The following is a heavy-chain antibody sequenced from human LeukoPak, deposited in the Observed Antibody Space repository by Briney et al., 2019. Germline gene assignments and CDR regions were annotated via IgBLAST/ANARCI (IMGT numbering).Heavy chain of an antibody. J-gene: IGHJ4*02. Sequence: GGSLRLSCAASGFTFSSYSMNWVRQAPGKGLEWVSFISSSSNFIYYADSVKGRFTISRDNAENSLYLQMNSLRAEDTAVYYCARTYCSGANCYRYFDYWGRGTLVTVSS. D-gene: IGHD2-15*01. CDR2: ISSSSNFI. CDR1: GFTFSSYS. V-gene: IGHV3-21*01. CDR3: ARTYCSGANCYRYFDY.